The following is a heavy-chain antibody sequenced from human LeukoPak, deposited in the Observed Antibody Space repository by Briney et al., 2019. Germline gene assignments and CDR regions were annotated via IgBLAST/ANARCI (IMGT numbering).Heavy chain of an antibody. CDR3: ARYYYDSSGSPLSI. V-gene: IGHV4-38-2*02. CDR2: IYHSGST. CDR1: GYSISSGYY. Sequence: SETLSLTCTVSGYSISSGYYWGWIRQPPGKGLEWIGSIYHSGSTYYNPSLKSRVTISVDTSKNQFSLKLSSVTAADTAVYYCARYYYDSSGSPLSIWGQGTMVTVSS. J-gene: IGHJ3*02. D-gene: IGHD3-22*01.